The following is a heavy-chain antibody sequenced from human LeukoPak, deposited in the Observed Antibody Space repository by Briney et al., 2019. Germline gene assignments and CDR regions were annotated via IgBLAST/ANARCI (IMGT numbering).Heavy chain of an antibody. J-gene: IGHJ4*02. CDR1: GFTFSSYS. CDR2: INGSGGST. D-gene: IGHD1-26*01. V-gene: IGHV3-23*01. CDR3: AKSPIKWELLPGYYFDY. Sequence: GGTLSLSCAASGFTFSSYSMSWIRQAPGKGLEWVSDINGSGGSTYYADSVKSRFTISRDNSKNTLYLQMNSLRAEDMAVYYCAKSPIKWELLPGYYFDYWGQGTLVTVSS.